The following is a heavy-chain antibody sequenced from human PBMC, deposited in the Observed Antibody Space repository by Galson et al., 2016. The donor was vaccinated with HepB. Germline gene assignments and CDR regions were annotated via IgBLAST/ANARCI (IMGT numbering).Heavy chain of an antibody. Sequence: CAASGFTFSDSYMTWIRQAPGTGLEWVAYISSSGRTTYYADSVKGRFTISRDNPKTSLYLQMNSLRVEDTAVYYCARDWTGYSNGGWFDPWGRGTLVTVSS. D-gene: IGHD6-19*01. V-gene: IGHV3-11*01. CDR3: ARDWTGYSNGGWFDP. CDR2: ISSSGRTT. J-gene: IGHJ5*02. CDR1: GFTFSDSY.